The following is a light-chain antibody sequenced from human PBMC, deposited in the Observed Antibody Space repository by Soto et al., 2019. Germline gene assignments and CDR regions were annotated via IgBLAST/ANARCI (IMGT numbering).Light chain of an antibody. Sequence: DIQMTQSPSTLSASVGDRVTITCRASQSSSSWLAWYQQKSGKAPKLLIYKATSLESGVPSRFSGSGSGTEFTLTISSLQPDDFATYNCQQYNSYSWTFGQGTKVEIK. CDR3: QQYNSYSWT. CDR1: QSSSSW. CDR2: KAT. V-gene: IGKV1-5*03. J-gene: IGKJ1*01.